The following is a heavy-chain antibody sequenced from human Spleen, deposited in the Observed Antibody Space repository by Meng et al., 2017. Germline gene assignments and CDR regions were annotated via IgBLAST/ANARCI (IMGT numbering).Heavy chain of an antibody. D-gene: IGHD4-11*01. V-gene: IGHV4-34*01. J-gene: IGHJ4*02. CDR3: ARGPTTMAHDFDY. CDR1: GGSFSDYY. CDR2: INHSGST. Sequence: QGGVQQWGAGLLKPSETLSLTCVVSGGSFSDYYWSWIRQPPGKGLEWIGEINHSGSTNYNPSLESRATISVDTSQNNLSLKLSSVTAADSAVYYCARGPTTMAHDFDYWGQGTLVTVSS.